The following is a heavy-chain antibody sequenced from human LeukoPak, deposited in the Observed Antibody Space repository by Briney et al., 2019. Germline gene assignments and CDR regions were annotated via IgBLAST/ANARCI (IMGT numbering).Heavy chain of an antibody. Sequence: PSETLSLTCAVYGGSFSGYYWSWIRQPPGKGLEWIGEINHSGSTNYNPSLKSRVTISVDTSKNQFSLKLSSVTAADTAVYYCARDLHWNQWAREQSYAFDIWGQGTMVTVSS. J-gene: IGHJ3*02. CDR2: INHSGST. CDR1: GGSFSGYY. CDR3: ARDLHWNQWAREQSYAFDI. V-gene: IGHV4-34*01. D-gene: IGHD1-1*01.